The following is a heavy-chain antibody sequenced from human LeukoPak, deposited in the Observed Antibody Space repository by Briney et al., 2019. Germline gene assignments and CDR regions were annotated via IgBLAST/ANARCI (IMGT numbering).Heavy chain of an antibody. V-gene: IGHV3-21*01. CDR1: GFTFSSYS. D-gene: IGHD3-3*01. Sequence: PGRSLRPSCAATGFTFSSYSMNWVRQAPGKGLEWVSSISSSSSYIYYAGSVKGRFTISRDNAKNSLYLQMNSLRAEDTAVYYCARATIFGVVTADAFDIWGQGTMVTVSS. CDR3: ARATIFGVVTADAFDI. CDR2: ISSSSSYI. J-gene: IGHJ3*02.